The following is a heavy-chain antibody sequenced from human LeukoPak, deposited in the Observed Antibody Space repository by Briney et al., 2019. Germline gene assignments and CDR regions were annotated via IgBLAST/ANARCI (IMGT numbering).Heavy chain of an antibody. CDR3: ARARRTYSDGHDY. CDR1: GYSFTDYY. J-gene: IGHJ4*02. CDR2: INPNSGDT. D-gene: IGHD3-22*01. Sequence: ASVKVSCKTSGYSFTDYYLHWVRQAPGQGLEWVGWINPNSGDTNYAQKFQGRITMTRDTSISTAYMELSRLRSDDAAVFYCARARRTYSDGHDYWGQGTLVAVSS. V-gene: IGHV1-2*02.